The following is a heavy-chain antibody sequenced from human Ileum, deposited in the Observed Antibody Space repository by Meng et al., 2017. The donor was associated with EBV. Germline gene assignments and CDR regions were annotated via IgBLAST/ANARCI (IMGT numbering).Heavy chain of an antibody. D-gene: IGHD4-17*01. CDR2: ICYTDYT. CDR1: GGSISSSNYC. CDR3: AMGPDYAKTGY. Sequence: QLVLQASGPGLVKPSETLSLTGSVSGGSISSSNYCWGWIRQPPGKGLEWIQSICYTDYTYYNPSLKSRVTISADKSKNQFSLRLNSLTAADTAVYYCAMGPDYAKTGYWGQGTLVTVSS. V-gene: IGHV4-39*01. J-gene: IGHJ4*02.